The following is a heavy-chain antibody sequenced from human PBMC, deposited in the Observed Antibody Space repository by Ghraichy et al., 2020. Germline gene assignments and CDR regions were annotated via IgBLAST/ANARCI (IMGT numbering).Heavy chain of an antibody. CDR2: ISYDGSNK. CDR3: ARPRARYFDY. CDR1: GFTFSSYA. Sequence: GGSLRLSCAASGFTFSSYAMHWVRQAPGKGLEWVAVISYDGSNKYYADSVKGRFTISRDNSKNTLYLQMNSLRAEDTAVYYCARPRARYFDYWGQGTLVTVSS. V-gene: IGHV3-30-3*01. J-gene: IGHJ4*02.